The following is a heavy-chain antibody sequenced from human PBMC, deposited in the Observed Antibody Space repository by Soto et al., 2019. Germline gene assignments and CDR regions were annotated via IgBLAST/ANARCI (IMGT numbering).Heavy chain of an antibody. D-gene: IGHD3-22*01. CDR3: ARDYDSSLVGPIGY. CDR2: INPSGGST. Sequence: GASVKVSCQASGYTFTSYYLLWVRQPPGQGLEGMGIINPSGGSTSYAQKFQGRVTMTRDTSTSTVYMELSSLRSEDTAVYYCARDYDSSLVGPIGYWGQGTRVTAPQ. CDR1: GYTFTSYY. J-gene: IGHJ4*02. V-gene: IGHV1-46*01.